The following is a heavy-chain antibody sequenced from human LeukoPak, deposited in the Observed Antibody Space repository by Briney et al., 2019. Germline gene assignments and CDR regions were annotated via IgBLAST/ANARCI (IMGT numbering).Heavy chain of an antibody. CDR1: GFTFSSYG. CDR3: AKALDIVVVPAASPGVKYPFDP. D-gene: IGHD2-2*01. J-gene: IGHJ5*02. V-gene: IGHV3-23*01. CDR2: ISGSGGST. Sequence: PGGTLRLSCAASGFTFSSYGMSWVRQAPGKGLEWVSAISGSGGSTYYADSVKGRFTISRDNSKNTLYLQMNSLRAEDTAVYYCAKALDIVVVPAASPGVKYPFDPWGQGTLVTVSS.